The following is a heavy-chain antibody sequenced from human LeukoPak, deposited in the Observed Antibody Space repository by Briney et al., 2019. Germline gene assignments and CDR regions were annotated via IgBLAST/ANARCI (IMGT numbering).Heavy chain of an antibody. CDR3: ARDRVNWNDDVYYYYYYGMDV. V-gene: IGHV1-2*02. D-gene: IGHD1-1*01. J-gene: IGHJ6*02. Sequence: GASVKVSCKASGYTFTGYYMHWVRQAPGQGLEWMGWINPNSSGTNYAQKFQGRVTMTRDTSISTAYMELSRLRSDDTAVYYYARDRVNWNDDVYYYYYYGMDVWGQGTTVTVSS. CDR2: INPNSSGT. CDR1: GYTFTGYY.